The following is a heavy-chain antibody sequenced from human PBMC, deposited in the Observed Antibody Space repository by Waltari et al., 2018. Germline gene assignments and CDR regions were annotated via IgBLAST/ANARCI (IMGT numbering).Heavy chain of an antibody. V-gene: IGHV1-8*01. CDR1: GYTFTSYH. Sequence: QVQLVQSGAEVKKPGASVKVSCKASGYTFTSYHINWVRQAPGQGLVWMGVMNSPIGNSAFAEKCQGRVTMTRDTAINTAYMELSGLRSEDTAVYYCAREFRSAAGHLNGMDIWGQGTAVTVSS. J-gene: IGHJ6*02. CDR3: AREFRSAAGHLNGMDI. D-gene: IGHD6-19*01. CDR2: MNSPIGNS.